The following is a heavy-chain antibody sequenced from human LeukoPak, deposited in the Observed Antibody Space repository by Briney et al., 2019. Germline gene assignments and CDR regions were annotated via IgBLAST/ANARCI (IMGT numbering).Heavy chain of an antibody. J-gene: IGHJ4*02. CDR2: IIPIFGTA. Sequence: ASVKVSCKASGYTFTSYGISWVRQAPGQGLEWMGGIIPIFGTANYAQKFQGRVTITADESTSTAYMELSSLRSEDTAVYYCARPIAARKAHYYFDYWGQGTLVTVSS. D-gene: IGHD6-6*01. CDR3: ARPIAARKAHYYFDY. CDR1: GYTFTSYG. V-gene: IGHV1-69*13.